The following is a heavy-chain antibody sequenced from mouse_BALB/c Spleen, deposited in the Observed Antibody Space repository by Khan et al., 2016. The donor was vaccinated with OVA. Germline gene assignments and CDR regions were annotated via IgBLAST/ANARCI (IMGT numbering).Heavy chain of an antibody. V-gene: IGHV2-9*02. D-gene: IGHD1-1*01. CDR3: AMPYYGSAWFAY. CDR1: GFSLINYG. J-gene: IGHJ3*01. Sequence: QVQLKQSGPGLVAPSQNLSITCTVSGFSLINYGVHWIRQPPGKGLEWLGVLWAGASTNYNSALMSRLSITKDNSKSPVFLKINNMQTDDQAIDYCAMPYYGSAWFAYWGQGTLVTVSA. CDR2: LWAGAST.